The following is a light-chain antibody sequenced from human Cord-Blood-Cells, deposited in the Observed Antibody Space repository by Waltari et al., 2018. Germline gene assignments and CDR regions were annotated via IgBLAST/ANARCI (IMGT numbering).Light chain of an antibody. CDR3: QQYNNWPRT. CDR2: GAS. J-gene: IGKJ1*01. CDR1: QSFSSN. V-gene: IGKV3-15*01. Sequence: EIVMTQSPATLSVSPGERANLSCSSSQSFSSNLALYQQKPGQAPRLLIYGASTRATDIPARFSGSGSGTEFTLTISSLQSEDFAVYYCQQYNNWPRTFGQGTKVEIK.